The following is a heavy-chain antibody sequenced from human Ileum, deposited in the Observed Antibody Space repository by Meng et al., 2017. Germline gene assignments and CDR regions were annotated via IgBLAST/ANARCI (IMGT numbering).Heavy chain of an antibody. CDR2: VFSSGST. CDR1: GGSLNNYY. V-gene: IGHV4-4*07. D-gene: IGHD2-15*01. CDR3: ARAEYCRAGSCYSNYLDV. Sequence: SETLPLTCTVSGGSLNNYYWSWIRQPAGKDLEWIGRVFSSGSTNYNPSLESRVTMSVDTSNNQFSLTLTSVTVADTAVYYCARAEYCRAGSCYSNYLDVWGQGKMVTVSS. J-gene: IGHJ4*02.